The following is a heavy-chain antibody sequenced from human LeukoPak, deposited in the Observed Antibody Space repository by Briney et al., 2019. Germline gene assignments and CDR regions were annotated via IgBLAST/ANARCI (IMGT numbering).Heavy chain of an antibody. Sequence: GGSLRLSCAASGFTFSSYAMSWVRQAPGKGLEWVSAISGSGGSTYYADSVKGRFTISSDNSKNTLYLQMNSLRAEDTAVYYCAKTCSSTSCYFDWGQGTLVTVSS. CDR2: ISGSGGST. V-gene: IGHV3-23*01. D-gene: IGHD2-2*01. J-gene: IGHJ4*02. CDR1: GFTFSSYA. CDR3: AKTCSSTSCYFD.